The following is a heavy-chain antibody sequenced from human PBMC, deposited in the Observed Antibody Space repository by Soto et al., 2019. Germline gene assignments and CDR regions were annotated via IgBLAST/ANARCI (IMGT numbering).Heavy chain of an antibody. J-gene: IGHJ3*02. Sequence: GGSLRLSCAASGFTFSSYAMSWVRQAPGKGLEWVSAISGSGGSTYYADSVKDRFTISRDNSKNTLYLQMNSLRAEDTAVYCCAKDIQYYYDSSGYYPEAAFDIWGQGTMVTVSS. CDR1: GFTFSSYA. V-gene: IGHV3-23*01. CDR2: ISGSGGST. D-gene: IGHD3-22*01. CDR3: AKDIQYYYDSSGYYPEAAFDI.